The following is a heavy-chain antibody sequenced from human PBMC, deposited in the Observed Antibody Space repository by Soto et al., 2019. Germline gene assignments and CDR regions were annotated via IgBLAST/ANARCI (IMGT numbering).Heavy chain of an antibody. D-gene: IGHD5-12*01. V-gene: IGHV1-2*02. CDR3: ARESGGATATLDYYYFYMDV. CDR2: INPNGGVT. CDR1: GDSFNDYY. J-gene: IGHJ6*03. Sequence: VQLVQSGAEVKKPGASVKVSCKTSGDSFNDYYIHWVRQAPGQGLEWMGWINPNGGVTKYAQKFQGRGTVTRDTSIRTGYMELSSLRSDDTAVYYCARESGGATATLDYYYFYMDVWGKGTTVTVSS.